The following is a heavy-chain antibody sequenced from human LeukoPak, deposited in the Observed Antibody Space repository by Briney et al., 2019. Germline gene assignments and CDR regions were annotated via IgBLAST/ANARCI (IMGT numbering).Heavy chain of an antibody. D-gene: IGHD6-6*01. CDR2: IIPIFGTA. CDR3: ARGDEYSSSSGYFDY. J-gene: IGHJ4*02. Sequence: SVKVSCKASGGTFSSYAISWVRQAPGQGLEWMGGIIPIFGTANYAQKFQGRVTITTDESTSTAYMELSSLRSEDTAAYYCARGDEYSSSSGYFDYWGQGTLVTVSS. V-gene: IGHV1-69*05. CDR1: GGTFSSYA.